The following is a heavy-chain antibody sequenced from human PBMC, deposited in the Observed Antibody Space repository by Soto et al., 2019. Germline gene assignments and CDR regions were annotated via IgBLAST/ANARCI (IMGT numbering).Heavy chain of an antibody. Sequence: QVQLVQSGAEVKKPGSSVKVSCKASGGTFSSYTISWARQAPGQGLEWMGRIIPILGIANYAQKFQGRVTITADKSTSTAYMELSSLRSEDTAVYYCARGGITMVRGVIPPDYWGQGTLVTVSS. CDR3: ARGGITMVRGVIPPDY. CDR1: GGTFSSYT. CDR2: IIPILGIA. D-gene: IGHD3-10*01. V-gene: IGHV1-69*02. J-gene: IGHJ4*02.